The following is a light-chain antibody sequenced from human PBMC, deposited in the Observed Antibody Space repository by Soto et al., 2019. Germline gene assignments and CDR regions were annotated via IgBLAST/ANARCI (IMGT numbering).Light chain of an antibody. J-gene: IGLJ1*01. CDR2: DVT. CDR1: SSDVGGYNY. CDR3: SSYTSSSTPYV. V-gene: IGLV2-14*01. Sequence: QSALTQPASVYGSAGQSITISCTGTSSDVGGYNYVSWYQQHPVKAPKLMIYDVTNRPSGVSDRFSGSKSGNTASLTISGLQAEDEADYYCSSYTSSSTPYVFGTGTKVTVL.